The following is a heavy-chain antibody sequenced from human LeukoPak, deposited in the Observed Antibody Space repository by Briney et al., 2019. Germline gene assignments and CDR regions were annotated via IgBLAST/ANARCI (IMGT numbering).Heavy chain of an antibody. CDR1: GFTVSSNY. CDR3: AKDDRIQTRRYSYNY. D-gene: IGHD5-18*01. CDR2: IYSCGST. V-gene: IGHV3-53*05. J-gene: IGHJ4*02. Sequence: GGSLRLSCAASGFTVSSNYMSWVRQAPGKGLEWVSVIYSCGSTYYADSVKGRFTISRDNSKNTLYLQMNSLRAEDTAVYYCAKDDRIQTRRYSYNYWGQGTLVTVSS.